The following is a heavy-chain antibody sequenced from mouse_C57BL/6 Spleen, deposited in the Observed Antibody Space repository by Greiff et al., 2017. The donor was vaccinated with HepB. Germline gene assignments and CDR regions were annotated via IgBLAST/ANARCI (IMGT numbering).Heavy chain of an antibody. V-gene: IGHV7-3*01. CDR2: IRNKANGYTT. CDR3: ARSLYDYQYYFDY. D-gene: IGHD2-4*01. J-gene: IGHJ2*01. Sequence: EVHLVESGGGLVQPGGSLSLSCAASGFTFTDYYMSWVRQPPGKALEWLGFIRNKANGYTTEYSASVKGRFTISRDNSQSILYLQMNALRAEDSATYYCARSLYDYQYYFDYWGQGTTLTVSS. CDR1: GFTFTDYY.